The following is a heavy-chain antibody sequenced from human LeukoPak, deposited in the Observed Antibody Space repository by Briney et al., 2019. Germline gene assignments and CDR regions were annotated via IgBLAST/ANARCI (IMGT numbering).Heavy chain of an antibody. CDR3: ARSSGYSGYDEGDEFDY. CDR2: INPNSGGT. Sequence: ASVKVSCKASGYTFTGYYMHWVRQPPGQGLEWMGWINPNSGGTNYAQKFQGGVTMTRDTSISTAYMELSRLRSDDTAVYYCARSSGYSGYDEGDEFDYWGQGTLVTVSS. J-gene: IGHJ4*02. CDR1: GYTFTGYY. D-gene: IGHD5-12*01. V-gene: IGHV1-2*02.